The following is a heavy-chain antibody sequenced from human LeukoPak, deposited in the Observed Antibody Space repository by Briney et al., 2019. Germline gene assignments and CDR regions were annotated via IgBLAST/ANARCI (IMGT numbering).Heavy chain of an antibody. D-gene: IGHD6-13*01. J-gene: IGHJ3*02. CDR3: ARFGSSTWYKGAFDI. Sequence: SETLSLTCAVYGGSFSGYYWSWIRQPPRKGLEWMGEIVHSGNTKYNPSLKSRVTISVDTSKNQFSLNLTSVTAADTAVYYCARFGSSTWYKGAFDIWGQGTMVTVAS. CDR2: IVHSGNT. V-gene: IGHV4-34*12. CDR1: GGSFSGYY.